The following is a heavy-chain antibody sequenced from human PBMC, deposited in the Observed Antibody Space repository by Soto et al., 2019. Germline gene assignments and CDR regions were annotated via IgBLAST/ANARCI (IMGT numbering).Heavy chain of an antibody. CDR1: GGSISSYS. D-gene: IGHD6-19*01. CDR3: ARVVSSGWPPSHAFDI. J-gene: IGHJ3*02. V-gene: IGHV4-59*01. CDR2: IYYSGSP. Sequence: QVQLQESGPGLVKPSETLSLTCTVSGGSISSYSWIWIRQPPGKGLEWIGYIYYSGSPNYNPSLKSRVTISVDTSKNRVSLKLSSVTAADTAVYYCARVVSSGWPPSHAFDIWGQGTMVTVSS.